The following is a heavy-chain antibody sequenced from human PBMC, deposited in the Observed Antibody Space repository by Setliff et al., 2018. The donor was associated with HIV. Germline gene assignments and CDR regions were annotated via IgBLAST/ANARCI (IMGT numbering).Heavy chain of an antibody. CDR3: ASVNEVDADYGDFNDAFEI. CDR1: GYTFTSYG. CDR2: ISAYNGNT. D-gene: IGHD4-17*01. V-gene: IGHV1-18*01. J-gene: IGHJ3*02. Sequence: ASVKVSCKASGYTFTSYGISWVRQAPGQGLEWMGWISAYNGNTNYAQKLQGRITINADKSTNTAYMELRSLRSEDTAVYYCASVNEVDADYGDFNDAFEIWGQGTMVTVSS.